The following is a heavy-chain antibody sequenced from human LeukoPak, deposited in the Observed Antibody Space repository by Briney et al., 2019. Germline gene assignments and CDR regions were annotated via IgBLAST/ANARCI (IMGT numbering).Heavy chain of an antibody. V-gene: IGHV1-18*01. CDR2: ISTYDGNT. CDR3: ARARTWIQGEDAFDI. D-gene: IGHD5-18*01. Sequence: ASVKVSCKASGYTFTRYGISWVRQAPGQGLEWMGWISTYDGNTKYAQKLQGRVTITRDTSASTAYMELSSLRSEDTAVYYCARARTWIQGEDAFDIWAKGQWSPSLQ. J-gene: IGHJ3*02. CDR1: GYTFTRYG.